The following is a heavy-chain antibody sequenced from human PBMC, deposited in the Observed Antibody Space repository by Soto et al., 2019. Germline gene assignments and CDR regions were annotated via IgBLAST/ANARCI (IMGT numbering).Heavy chain of an antibody. V-gene: IGHV1-3*01. CDR2: INAGNGNT. D-gene: IGHD2-2*01. CDR1: GYTFTSYA. J-gene: IGHJ5*02. CDR3: ARAYCSSTSCFLWGFDP. Sequence: ASVKVSCKASGYTFTSYAMHWVRQAPGQRLEWMGWINAGNGNTKYSQKFQGRVTITRDTSASTAYMELSSLRSEDTAVYYCARAYCSSTSCFLWGFDPWGQGTLVTVS.